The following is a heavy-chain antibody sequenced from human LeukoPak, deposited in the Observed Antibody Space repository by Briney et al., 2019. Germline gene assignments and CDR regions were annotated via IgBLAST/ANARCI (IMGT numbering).Heavy chain of an antibody. CDR2: INPNSGDT. CDR3: ARARFGVVIEPDAFDI. V-gene: IGHV1-2*02. Sequence: ASVKVSCKASGYIFTDYYVHWVRQAPGQGLEWMGWINPNSGDTYYAEKFEGRVTMTRDTSITTAYMELSRPTSDDTAMYYCARARFGVVIEPDAFDIWGQGTMVTVSS. J-gene: IGHJ3*02. D-gene: IGHD3-3*01. CDR1: GYIFTDYY.